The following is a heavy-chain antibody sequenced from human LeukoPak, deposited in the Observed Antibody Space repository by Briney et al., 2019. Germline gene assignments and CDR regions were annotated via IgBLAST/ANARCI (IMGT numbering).Heavy chain of an antibody. J-gene: IGHJ4*02. Sequence: ASVKVSCKASGYTFTGYYINWVRQAPGQGLEWMGWINPHSGGTNYAQKFQGGVTMTRGTSTTTAYMELSSLRSDDTAVYYCARDVGEYCSSTNCYASHYWGQGTLVTVSS. CDR2: INPHSGGT. D-gene: IGHD2-2*01. CDR3: ARDVGEYCSSTNCYASHY. CDR1: GYTFTGYY. V-gene: IGHV1-2*02.